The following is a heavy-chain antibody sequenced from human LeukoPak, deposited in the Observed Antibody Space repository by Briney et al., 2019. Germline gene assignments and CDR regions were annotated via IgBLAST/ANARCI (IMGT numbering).Heavy chain of an antibody. D-gene: IGHD3-10*01. V-gene: IGHV4-59*11. CDR3: ARVLLWFGELWFDP. CDR1: GGSISSHY. J-gene: IGHJ5*02. CDR2: IYYSGST. Sequence: SETLSLTCTVSGGSISSHYWSWIRQPPGKGLEWIWYIYYSGSTNYNPSLKSRVTISVDTSKNQFSLKLSSVTAADTAVYYCARVLLWFGELWFDPWGQGTLVTVSS.